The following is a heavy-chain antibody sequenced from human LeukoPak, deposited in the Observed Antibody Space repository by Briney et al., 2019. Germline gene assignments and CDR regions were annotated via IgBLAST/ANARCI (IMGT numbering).Heavy chain of an antibody. V-gene: IGHV3-53*01. CDR3: ARDLASGWYYFDY. CDR1: GFTVSSNY. D-gene: IGHD6-19*01. Sequence: GGSLGLSCAASGFTVSSNYMSWVRQAPGKGLEWVSVIYSGGSTYYADSVKGRFTISRDNSKNTLYLQMNSLRAEDTAVYYCARDLASGWYYFDYWGQGTLVTVSS. CDR2: IYSGGST. J-gene: IGHJ4*02.